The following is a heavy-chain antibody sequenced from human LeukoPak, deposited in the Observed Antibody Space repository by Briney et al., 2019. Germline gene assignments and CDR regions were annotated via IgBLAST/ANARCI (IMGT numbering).Heavy chain of an antibody. CDR1: GGSISSSNW. CDR2: IYHSGST. CDR3: ARDGPPVTGTGGAFDI. V-gene: IGHV4-4*02. Sequence: PSETLSLTCAVSGGSISSSNWWSWVRQPPGKGLEWIGEIYHSGSTNYNPSLKSRVTISVDKSKNQFSLKLSSVTAADTAVYYCARDGPPVTGTGGAFDIWGQGTMVTVSS. D-gene: IGHD2-8*02. J-gene: IGHJ3*02.